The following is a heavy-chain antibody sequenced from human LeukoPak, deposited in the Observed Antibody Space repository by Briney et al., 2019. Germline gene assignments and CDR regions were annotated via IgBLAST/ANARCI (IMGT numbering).Heavy chain of an antibody. D-gene: IGHD6-6*01. V-gene: IGHV3-74*01. CDR1: GFSFSGHW. CDR2: ISPTGSTT. J-gene: IGHJ4*02. CDR3: ARGPNSNWSGLDF. Sequence: GGSLRLTCTASGFSFSGHWMHWARQLPGKGLVWVSRISPTGSTTSYADSVKGRFTVSRDNAKNTLYLQVNNLRAEDTAVYYCARGPNSNWSGLDFWGQGTLLTVSS.